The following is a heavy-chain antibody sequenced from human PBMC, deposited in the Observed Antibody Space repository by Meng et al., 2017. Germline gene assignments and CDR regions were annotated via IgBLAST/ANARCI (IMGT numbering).Heavy chain of an antibody. Sequence: QVQRVQSGGEVKKPRPSVKVSCKPSGYIFPDYYIHWVRRAPGQGLEWMGRINPKSGDTHYAQKFQARVTMTGDTSISTAYMELSGLRSDDTAMYYCARDEDISAAGKLFGDYWGQGTLVTVSS. D-gene: IGHD6-25*01. CDR2: INPKSGDT. V-gene: IGHV1-2*06. CDR3: ARDEDISAAGKLFGDY. CDR1: GYIFPDYY. J-gene: IGHJ4*02.